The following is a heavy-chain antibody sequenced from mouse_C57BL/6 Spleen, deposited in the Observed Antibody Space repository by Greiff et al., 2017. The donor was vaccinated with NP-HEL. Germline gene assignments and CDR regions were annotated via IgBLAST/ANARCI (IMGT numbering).Heavy chain of an antibody. Sequence: VQLQQSGPELVKPGASVKISCKASGYAFSSSWMNWVKQRPGKGLEWIGRIYPGDGDTNYNGKFKGKATLTADKSSSTAYMQLSSLTSEDSAVYFCALANWTYFDYWGQGTTLTVSS. J-gene: IGHJ2*01. CDR2: IYPGDGDT. V-gene: IGHV1-82*01. D-gene: IGHD4-1*01. CDR3: ALANWTYFDY. CDR1: GYAFSSSW.